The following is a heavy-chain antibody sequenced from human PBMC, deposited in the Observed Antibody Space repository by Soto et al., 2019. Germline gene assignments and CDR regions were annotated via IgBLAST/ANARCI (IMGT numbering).Heavy chain of an antibody. Sequence: ASVTGSCTASGYTFTSYGISWVRQAPGQGLEWMGWISAYNGNTNYAQKLQGRVTMTTDTSTSTAYMELRSLRSDDTAVYYCARLDEDWFDPWGQGTLVTVSS. D-gene: IGHD1-1*01. CDR2: ISAYNGNT. CDR1: GYTFTSYG. J-gene: IGHJ5*02. V-gene: IGHV1-18*04. CDR3: ARLDEDWFDP.